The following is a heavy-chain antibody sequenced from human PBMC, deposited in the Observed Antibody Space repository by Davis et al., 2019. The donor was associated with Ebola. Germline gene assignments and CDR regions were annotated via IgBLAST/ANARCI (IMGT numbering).Heavy chain of an antibody. CDR3: ARDVGVTAADY. J-gene: IGHJ4*02. D-gene: IGHD2-2*01. CDR2: INPSGGST. Sequence: ASVKVSCKASGGTFSSYAISWVRQAPGQGLEWMGIINPSGGSTSYAQKFQGRVTMTRDTSTSTAYMELRSLRSDDTAVYYCARDVGVTAADYWGQGTLVTVSS. V-gene: IGHV1-46*01. CDR1: GGTFSSYA.